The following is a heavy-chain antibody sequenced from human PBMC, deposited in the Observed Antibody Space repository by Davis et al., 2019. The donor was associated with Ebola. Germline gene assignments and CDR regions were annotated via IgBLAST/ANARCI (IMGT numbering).Heavy chain of an antibody. J-gene: IGHJ4*02. Sequence: ESLKISCAASGFTFSSYWMSWVRQAPGKGLEWVANIKQDGSEKYYVDSVKGRFTISRDNAKNSLYLQMNSLRAEDTAVYYCARDWATYYYDSSGYYFDYWGQGTLVTVSS. CDR2: IKQDGSEK. V-gene: IGHV3-7*01. CDR3: ARDWATYYYDSSGYYFDY. D-gene: IGHD3-22*01. CDR1: GFTFSSYW.